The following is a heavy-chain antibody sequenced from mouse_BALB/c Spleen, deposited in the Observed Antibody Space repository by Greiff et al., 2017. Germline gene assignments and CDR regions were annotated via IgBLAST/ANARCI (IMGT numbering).Heavy chain of an antibody. V-gene: IGHV1-55*01. J-gene: IGHJ3*01. Sequence: QVQLQQPGAELVKPGTSVKLSCKASGYNFTSYWINWVKLRPGQGLEWIGDIYPGSGSTNYNEKFKSKATLTVDTSSSTAYMQLSSLASEDSALYYCARRAYFAWFAYWGQGTLVTVSA. D-gene: IGHD3-3*01. CDR3: ARRAYFAWFAY. CDR1: GYNFTSYW. CDR2: IYPGSGST.